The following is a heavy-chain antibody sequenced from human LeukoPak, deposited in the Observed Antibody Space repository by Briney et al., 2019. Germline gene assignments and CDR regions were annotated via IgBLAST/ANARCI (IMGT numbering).Heavy chain of an antibody. CDR1: GFTFSTYS. D-gene: IGHD6-19*01. CDR2: ISSGSSTI. V-gene: IGHV3-48*01. CDR3: ARQTVAGSPFDY. Sequence: PGGSLRLSCAASGFTFSTYSMYWVRQAPGKGLEWVSYISSGSSTIYYADSVKGRFTISRDNAKNSLYLQMNSLRAEDTAVYYCARQTVAGSPFDYWGQGTLVTVSS. J-gene: IGHJ4*02.